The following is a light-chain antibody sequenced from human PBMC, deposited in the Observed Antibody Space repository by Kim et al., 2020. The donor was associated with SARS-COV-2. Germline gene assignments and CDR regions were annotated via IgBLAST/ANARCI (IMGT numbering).Light chain of an antibody. CDR2: AAS. Sequence: ASVGDRVTITFRASQTINTYLNWYQQKPGKAPKFLIYAASNLQSGVASRFSGSGSGTDFTLAISSLQPEDFATYYCQQSYEIPLTFGQGTRVEIK. J-gene: IGKJ1*01. CDR3: QQSYEIPLT. CDR1: QTINTY. V-gene: IGKV1-39*01.